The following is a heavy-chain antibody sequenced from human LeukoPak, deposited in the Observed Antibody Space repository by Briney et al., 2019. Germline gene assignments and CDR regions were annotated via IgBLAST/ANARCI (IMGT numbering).Heavy chain of an antibody. CDR1: GFTFSSYA. D-gene: IGHD4-17*01. J-gene: IGHJ1*01. V-gene: IGHV3-64*04. CDR3: AKEKFGTVTTSWGYFQH. Sequence: GGSLRLSCSASGFTFSSYAMHWVRQAPGKGLEYVSAISSNGGSTYYADSVKGRFTISRDNSKNTLYLQMNSLRAEDTAVYYCAKEKFGTVTTSWGYFQHWGQGTLVTVSS. CDR2: ISSNGGST.